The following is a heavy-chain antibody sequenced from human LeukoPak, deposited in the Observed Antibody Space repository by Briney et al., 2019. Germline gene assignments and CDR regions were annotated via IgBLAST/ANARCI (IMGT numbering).Heavy chain of an antibody. J-gene: IGHJ4*02. CDR3: ARWGGWEPIYFDY. CDR2: IKQGGSEI. V-gene: IGHV3-7*02. Sequence: GGSLRLSCSASGFTFSRFWMSWVRQAPGKGLEYVALIKQGGSEIFHMDSVKGRFTISRDNAKNSLYLQMNSLRAEDTAVYYCARWGGWEPIYFDYWGQGTLVTVSS. D-gene: IGHD1-26*01. CDR1: GFTFSRFW.